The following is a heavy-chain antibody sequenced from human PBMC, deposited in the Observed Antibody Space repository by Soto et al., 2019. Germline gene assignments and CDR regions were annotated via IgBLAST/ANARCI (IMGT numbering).Heavy chain of an antibody. D-gene: IGHD6-13*01. Sequence: QVQLVESGGGVVQPGRSLRLSCAASGFTFSNHAMHWVRQAPGKGLEWVAQIWYDGSVKNYADSMKGRFTVSRDSPKNTLFLQMNSLRVEDTAVYYCARAGQHLAPYAFEIWGQGTLVTVSS. CDR3: ARAGQHLAPYAFEI. CDR2: IWYDGSVK. J-gene: IGHJ3*02. CDR1: GFTFSNHA. V-gene: IGHV3-33*01.